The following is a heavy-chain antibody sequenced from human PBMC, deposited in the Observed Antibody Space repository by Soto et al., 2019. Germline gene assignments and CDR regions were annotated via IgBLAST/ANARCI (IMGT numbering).Heavy chain of an antibody. V-gene: IGHV3-23*01. CDR2: IPPYSGET. D-gene: IGHD3-22*01. Sequence: GGSLRLSCAASAFAFNDFSMSWVRQAPGKGLEWVSSIPPYSGETHYPHSLAGRLIISRDNSKSTVSLQMNNLRAEDAAIYFCAKSGRKCGTSSYYSFDYWGQGTLVTVSS. J-gene: IGHJ4*02. CDR3: AKSGRKCGTSSYYSFDY. CDR1: AFAFNDFS.